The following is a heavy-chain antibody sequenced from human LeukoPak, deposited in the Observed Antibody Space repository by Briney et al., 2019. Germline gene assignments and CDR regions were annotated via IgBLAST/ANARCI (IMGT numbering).Heavy chain of an antibody. V-gene: IGHV3-30*04. CDR3: AKDLAIGYYDSSGSDY. CDR1: GFTFSSYA. D-gene: IGHD3-22*01. CDR2: ISYDGSNK. J-gene: IGHJ4*02. Sequence: GRSLRLSCAASGFTFSSYAMHWVRQAPGKGLEWVAVISYDGSNKYYADSVKGRFTISRDNSKNTLYLQMNSLRAEDTAVYYCAKDLAIGYYDSSGSDYWGQGTLVTVSS.